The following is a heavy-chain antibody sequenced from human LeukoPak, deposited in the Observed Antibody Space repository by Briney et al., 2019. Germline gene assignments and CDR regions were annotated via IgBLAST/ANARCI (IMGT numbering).Heavy chain of an antibody. CDR3: AREAGSGTYPGGFDY. J-gene: IGHJ4*02. CDR1: GFTVSSNY. CDR2: IYSGGST. V-gene: IGHV3-53*01. D-gene: IGHD3-10*01. Sequence: GGSLRLSCAASGFTVSSNYMNWVRQAPGKGLEWVSVIYSGGSTYYADSVKGRFTISRDNSKNTLYLQMNSLRAEDTAVYYCAREAGSGTYPGGFDYWGQGTLVTVSS.